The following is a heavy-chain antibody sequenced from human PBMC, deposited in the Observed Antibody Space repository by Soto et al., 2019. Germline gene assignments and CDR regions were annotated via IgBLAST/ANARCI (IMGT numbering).Heavy chain of an antibody. CDR3: ARRHLAVAVSPWFDP. CDR1: GLSITDSEMG. V-gene: IGHV2-26*01. D-gene: IGHD6-19*01. Sequence: HVTLKESGPVLVKPTETLTLRCTVSGLSITDSEMGVSCCRHPPGQPLEWLAHIDSSGEKSYRTFLRSRLAISKDTSKSQIVITMTNMDPADTATYYCARRHLAVAVSPWFDPWGQGIPVTVSS. J-gene: IGHJ5*02. CDR2: IDSSGEK.